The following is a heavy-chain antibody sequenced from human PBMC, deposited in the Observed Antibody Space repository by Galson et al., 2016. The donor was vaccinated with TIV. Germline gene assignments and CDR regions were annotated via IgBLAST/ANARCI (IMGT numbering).Heavy chain of an antibody. CDR1: GFSFNTYG. CDR3: TQEGSGFVAGGGFVDY. Sequence: SLRLSCAASGFSFNTYGMMWVRQAPGKGLEWVSFISYTGGSTYYEDTVKGRFTISRDNSKKTMYLQMNSLRVEDTAVYYCTQEGSGFVAGGGFVDYWGQGILVTVSS. V-gene: IGHV3-23*01. D-gene: IGHD6-25*01. CDR2: ISYTGGST. J-gene: IGHJ4*02.